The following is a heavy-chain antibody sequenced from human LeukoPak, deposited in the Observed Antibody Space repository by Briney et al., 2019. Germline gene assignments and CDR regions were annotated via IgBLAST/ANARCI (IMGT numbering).Heavy chain of an antibody. J-gene: IGHJ5*02. CDR1: GFTFSSYA. D-gene: IGHD5-12*01. Sequence: GGSLRLSCAAPGFTFSSYAMSWVRQAPGKGLEWVSAISGSGGSTYYADSVKGRFTISRDNSKNTLYLQMNSLRAEDTAVYYCAKDLYGYVSNWFDPWGQGTLVTVSS. CDR2: ISGSGGST. CDR3: AKDLYGYVSNWFDP. V-gene: IGHV3-23*01.